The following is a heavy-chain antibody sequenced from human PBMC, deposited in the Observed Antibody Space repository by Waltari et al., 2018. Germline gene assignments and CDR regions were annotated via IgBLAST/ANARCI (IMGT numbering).Heavy chain of an antibody. V-gene: IGHV1-2*02. CDR3: ARGLGGSSPFDY. Sequence: QVHLVQSVAEVKKSGYSLKVACKASGYYFAGYYLYWVRQVPGQGLEWMGWINPTNGVTNYAQKFQGRVTMTRDTSINSVYMDLSRLRSDDTAVYFCARGLGGSSPFDYWGRGTLVTVSS. CDR2: INPTNGVT. J-gene: IGHJ4*02. D-gene: IGHD3-16*01. CDR1: GYYFAGYY.